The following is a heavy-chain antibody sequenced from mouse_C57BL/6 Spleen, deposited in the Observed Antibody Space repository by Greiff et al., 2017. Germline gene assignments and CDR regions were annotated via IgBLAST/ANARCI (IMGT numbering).Heavy chain of an antibody. J-gene: IGHJ2*01. CDR2: INPGSGGT. Sequence: VQLQQPGAELVRPGTSVKVSCKASGYAFTNYLIEWVKQRPGQGLEWIGVINPGSGGTNYNEKFKGKATLTADKSSSTAYMQLSSLASEDSAGYFCASTRDGFFDYWGQGTTLTVSS. CDR3: ASTRDGFFDY. D-gene: IGHD2-3*01. V-gene: IGHV1-54*01. CDR1: GYAFTNYL.